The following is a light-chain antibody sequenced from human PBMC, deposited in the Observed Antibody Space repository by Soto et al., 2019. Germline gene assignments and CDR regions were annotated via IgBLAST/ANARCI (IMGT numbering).Light chain of an antibody. CDR2: EVS. CDR1: SSDVGGYND. Sequence: QSALTQPASVSGSPGQSITISCTGTSSDVGGYNDVSWYQQHPGKAPKLMIYEVSNRPTGVSNRFSGSKSGNTASLTISGLQAEDEADYSCRSYTSSSTLGFGGGTKLTVL. J-gene: IGLJ2*01. CDR3: RSYTSSSTLG. V-gene: IGLV2-14*01.